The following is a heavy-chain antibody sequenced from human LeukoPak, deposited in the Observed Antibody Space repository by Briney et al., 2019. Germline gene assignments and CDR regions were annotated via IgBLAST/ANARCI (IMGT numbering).Heavy chain of an antibody. Sequence: SGTLSLTWAVSGDSMNSSNGGGGIGRPQGRGREGMGEINHSGSTNYNPSLKSRVTISLDTSKNQFSLNLSSVTAADTAVYYCARGDFYSGYIYYFDYWGQGTLVAVSS. D-gene: IGHD3-3*01. CDR1: GDSMNSSNG. CDR3: ARGDFYSGYIYYFDY. CDR2: INHSGST. V-gene: IGHV4-4*02. J-gene: IGHJ4*02.